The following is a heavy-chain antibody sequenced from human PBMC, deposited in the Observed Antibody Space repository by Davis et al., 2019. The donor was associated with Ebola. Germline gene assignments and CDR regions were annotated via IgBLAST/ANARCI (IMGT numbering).Heavy chain of an antibody. CDR2: IYSGGST. CDR1: GFTVSGNY. Sequence: GESLKISCAASGFTVSGNYLSWVRRAPGKGLEWVSVIYSGGSTFYADSVKGRFTISRHNSKNTLYLQMNSLRTEDTAVYYCARGPNYSNSRAYYYHAFDIWGQGTMVTVSS. V-gene: IGHV3-53*04. D-gene: IGHD3-22*01. J-gene: IGHJ3*02. CDR3: ARGPNYSNSRAYYYHAFDI.